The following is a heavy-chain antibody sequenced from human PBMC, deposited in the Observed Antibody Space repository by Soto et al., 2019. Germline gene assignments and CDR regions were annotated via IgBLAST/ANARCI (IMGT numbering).Heavy chain of an antibody. J-gene: IGHJ6*02. Sequence: SVKVSCKASGGTFSSYAISWVRQAPGQGLEWMGGIIPIFGTANYAQKFQGRVTITADESTSTAYMELSSLRSEDTAVYYCARGNWWFGELNYYYGMDVWGQGTTVTVSS. CDR1: GGTFSSYA. CDR3: ARGNWWFGELNYYYGMDV. CDR2: IIPIFGTA. V-gene: IGHV1-69*13. D-gene: IGHD3-10*01.